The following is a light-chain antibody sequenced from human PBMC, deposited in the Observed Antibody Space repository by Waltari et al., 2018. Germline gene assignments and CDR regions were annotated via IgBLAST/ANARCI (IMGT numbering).Light chain of an antibody. CDR1: SGHSSNV. J-gene: IGLJ3*02. CDR3: QTGGHGTWV. CDR2: VNSDGSH. V-gene: IGLV4-69*01. Sequence: QLVLTQSPSASASLGASVTLTCTRSSGHSSNVIAWLQQQPEKGPRYLMKVNSDGSHSKGDKIPDRFSGSSSGAEHYLTISSLQSEDEADYYCQTGGHGTWVFGGGTKLTVL.